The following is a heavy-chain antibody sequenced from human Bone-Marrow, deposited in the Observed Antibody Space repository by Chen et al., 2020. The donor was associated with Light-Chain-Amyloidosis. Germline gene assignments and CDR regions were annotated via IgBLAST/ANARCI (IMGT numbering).Heavy chain of an antibody. CDR1: GASISSGGIY. CDR3: AGVVGGGAFDI. V-gene: IGHV4-31*11. CDR2: MYYSGAT. J-gene: IGHJ3*02. D-gene: IGHD2-15*01. Sequence: QVQLQESGPGLVKPPKTLSLTSAVAGASISSGGIYWNWTRQHPGTGLEWFGNMYYSGATQYNPSLKSRVIMSVDTSKNQFSLKLTSVTAADTAVYYCAGVVGGGAFDIWGQGTTVIVSS.